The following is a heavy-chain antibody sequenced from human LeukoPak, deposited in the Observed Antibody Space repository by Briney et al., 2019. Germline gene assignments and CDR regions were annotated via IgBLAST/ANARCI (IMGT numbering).Heavy chain of an antibody. CDR2: ISGSGGST. J-gene: IGHJ4*02. V-gene: IGHV3-23*01. CDR3: ALYRGYGSGIFDY. CDR1: GFTFSSYG. Sequence: GGSLRLSCAASGFTFSSYGMSWVRQAPGKGLEWVSAISGSGGSTYYADSVKGRFTISSDNYKNTLHLQMNSMRDDATAVYYGALYRGYGSGIFDYWGQGTLVTVSS. D-gene: IGHD5-18*01.